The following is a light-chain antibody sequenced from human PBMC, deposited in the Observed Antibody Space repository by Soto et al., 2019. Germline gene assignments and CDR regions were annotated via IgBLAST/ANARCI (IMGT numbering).Light chain of an antibody. V-gene: IGLV2-11*01. J-gene: IGLJ3*02. Sequence: QSVLTQPRSVSGSPGQSVTISCTGTSGDVGAYDRVSWYQHHPTKAPKLIIYDVTNRPSGVPYRFSGSKSGSTASLPISGLQAEDGANYYCCSHAGGSSWVFGGGTKLTLL. CDR1: SGDVGAYDR. CDR2: DVT. CDR3: CSHAGGSSWV.